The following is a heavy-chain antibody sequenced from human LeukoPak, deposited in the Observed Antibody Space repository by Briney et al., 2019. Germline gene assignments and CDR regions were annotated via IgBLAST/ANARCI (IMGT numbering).Heavy chain of an antibody. CDR3: ARGAAVTTRFAYDY. CDR1: GGSFSGYY. D-gene: IGHD4-17*01. CDR2: INHSGST. V-gene: IGHV4-34*01. Sequence: SKTLSLTCAVYGGSFSGYYWSWIRQPPGKGLEWIGEINHSGSTNYNPSLKSRVTISVDTSKNQFSLKLSSVTAADTAVYYCARGAAVTTRFAYDYWGQGTLVTVSS. J-gene: IGHJ4*02.